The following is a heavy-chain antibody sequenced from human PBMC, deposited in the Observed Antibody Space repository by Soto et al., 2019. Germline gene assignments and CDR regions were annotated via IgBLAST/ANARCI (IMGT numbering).Heavy chain of an antibody. CDR1: GGTFSSYA. J-gene: IGHJ3*02. V-gene: IGHV1-69*14. Sequence: QVQLVQSGAEVKKPGSSVKVSCKASGGTFSSYAISWVRQAPGQGLEWMGGIIPIFGTANYAQKFQGRVTSTAGKSTSTAYRELSSLRSDDTAVYYCARDRDGDPLPDAFYIWGQGTMVTVSS. CDR3: ARDRDGDPLPDAFYI. D-gene: IGHD4-17*01. CDR2: IIPIFGTA.